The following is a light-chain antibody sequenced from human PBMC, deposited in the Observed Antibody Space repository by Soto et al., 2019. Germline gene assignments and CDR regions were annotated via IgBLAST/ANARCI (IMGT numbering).Light chain of an antibody. V-gene: IGKV3-20*01. CDR2: GAS. Sequence: EIVLTQSPGTLSLSPGERGTLSCRASQRVDNTYLAWYQQIPGRAPRLLIHGASSRATGIPDRFSGSGSGTDFTLTISRLEPEDFAVYYCQQYGSSPITFGQGTRLEIK. CDR3: QQYGSSPIT. J-gene: IGKJ5*01. CDR1: QRVDNTY.